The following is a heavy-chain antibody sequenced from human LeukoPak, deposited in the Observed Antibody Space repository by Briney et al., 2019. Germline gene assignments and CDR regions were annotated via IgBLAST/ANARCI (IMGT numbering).Heavy chain of an antibody. V-gene: IGHV4-59*01. CDR3: ARNSGWYMYDY. Sequence: SETPSLTCTVSGGSINNYYWSWIRQPPGKGLEWLGYIYYSGSTNYNPSLESRVTISLDTSKNHFSLKLSSVTAADTAVYYCARNSGWYMYDYWGQGTLVTVSS. CDR1: GGSINNYY. D-gene: IGHD6-19*01. J-gene: IGHJ4*02. CDR2: IYYSGST.